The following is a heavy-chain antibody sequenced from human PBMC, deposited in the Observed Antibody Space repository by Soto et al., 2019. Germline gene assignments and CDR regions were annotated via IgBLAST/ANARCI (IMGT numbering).Heavy chain of an antibody. CDR3: ARLRVYYYGMDV. V-gene: IGHV4-39*01. CDR1: GASITSSSYY. Sequence: SGTLSLTCTVYGASITSSSYYWGWIRQPPGKGLEWIGSIYYSGSTYYNPSLKSRVTISVDTSKNQFSLKLSSVTAADTAVYYCARLRVYYYGMDVWGQGTTVS. CDR2: IYYSGST. D-gene: IGHD4-17*01. J-gene: IGHJ6*02.